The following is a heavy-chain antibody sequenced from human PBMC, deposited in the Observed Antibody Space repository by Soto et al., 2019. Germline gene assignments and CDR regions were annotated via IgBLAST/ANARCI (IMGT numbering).Heavy chain of an antibody. V-gene: IGHV4-59*12. CDR3: ARVNYYDSTYGFDI. CDR1: GDSISNYY. D-gene: IGHD3-22*01. Sequence: PSETLSLTCTVSGDSISNYYWRWILQSPGRGLEWIGYLYYSGGTNYNPSLNGRVTILVDTSKNQFSLKLTSLTAADTAVYYCARVNYYDSTYGFDIWGHGTMVTVSS. CDR2: LYYSGGT. J-gene: IGHJ3*02.